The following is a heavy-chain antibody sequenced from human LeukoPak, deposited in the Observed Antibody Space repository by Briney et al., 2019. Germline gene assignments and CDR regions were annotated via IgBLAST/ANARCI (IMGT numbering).Heavy chain of an antibody. CDR3: ARIDGGGTGIQGFDP. V-gene: IGHV1-8*03. Sequence: ASVKVSCKASGYTFTSYDINWVRQATGQGLEWMGWMNPNSGNTGYAQKFQGRVTITRNTSMSTAYMELSSLRSEDTAVYYCARIDGGGTGIQGFDPWGQGTLVTVSS. CDR1: GYTFTSYD. CDR2: MNPNSGNT. J-gene: IGHJ5*02. D-gene: IGHD3-16*01.